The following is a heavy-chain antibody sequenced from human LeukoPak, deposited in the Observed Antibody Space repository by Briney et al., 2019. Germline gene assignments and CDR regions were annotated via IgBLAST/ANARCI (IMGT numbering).Heavy chain of an antibody. CDR2: ISSGSSYI. Sequence: GTSLRLSCAASGFTFSTYSMSWVRQAPGKGLEWVSSISSGSSYIFYADSLKGRFTISRDNAGNSLYLQMSSLRAEDTAVYYCARVSRDAFDIWGQGTMVTVSS. V-gene: IGHV3-21*01. CDR3: ARVSRDAFDI. CDR1: GFTFSTYS. J-gene: IGHJ3*02. D-gene: IGHD5/OR15-5a*01.